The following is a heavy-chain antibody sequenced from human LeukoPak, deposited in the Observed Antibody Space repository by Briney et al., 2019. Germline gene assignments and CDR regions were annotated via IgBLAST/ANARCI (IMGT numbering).Heavy chain of an antibody. Sequence: SETLSLTCIVSGGSISTYYWSWIRQPPGKGLQWIGYIYYSGNTNYNPSLKSRVTISVDTSKNQFSLKLSSVTAADTAVYYCANQAWAGAYYYDSSGYFRAPKDWGQGTLVTVSS. J-gene: IGHJ4*02. CDR1: GGSISTYY. CDR3: ANQAWAGAYYYDSSGYFRAPKD. D-gene: IGHD3-22*01. CDR2: IYYSGNT. V-gene: IGHV4-59*08.